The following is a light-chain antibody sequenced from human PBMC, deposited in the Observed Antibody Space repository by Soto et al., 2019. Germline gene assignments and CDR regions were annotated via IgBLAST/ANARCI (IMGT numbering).Light chain of an antibody. J-gene: IGLJ1*01. CDR2: PVV. Sequence: QTALTQPPSASGSPGQSVTSACSGSKDDIGVYDLVSWYQHHPGNAPRLIIYPVVQRPSGVPPRFSGSKSGTTASLTVSGLQAADEAAYFCTSSAGSNTYVFGSGTKVTVL. V-gene: IGLV2-8*01. CDR3: TSSAGSNTYV. CDR1: KDDIGVYDL.